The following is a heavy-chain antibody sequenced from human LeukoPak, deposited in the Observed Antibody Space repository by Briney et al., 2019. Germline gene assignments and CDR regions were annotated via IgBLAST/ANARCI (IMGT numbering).Heavy chain of an antibody. CDR1: GGSISSYY. CDR2: IYYSGST. CDR3: ARDGVDSSGYNWFDP. J-gene: IGHJ5*02. Sequence: TSETLSLTCTVSGGSISSYYWSWIRQPPGKGLEWIGYIYYSGSTNYNPSLKSRVTISVDTSKNQFSLKLSSVTAADTAVYYCARDGVDSSGYNWFDPWGQGTLVTVSS. D-gene: IGHD3-22*01. V-gene: IGHV4-59*01.